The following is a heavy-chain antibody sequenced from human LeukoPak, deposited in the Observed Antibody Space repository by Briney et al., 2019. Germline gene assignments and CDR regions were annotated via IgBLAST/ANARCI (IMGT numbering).Heavy chain of an antibody. D-gene: IGHD1-7*01. CDR2: ISGSGGGT. CDR1: EFSISSYW. J-gene: IGHJ4*02. CDR3: AKDGKTRNWNYFQAKPVY. V-gene: IGHV3-23*01. Sequence: GGSLRLSCAASEFSISSYWMSWVRQAPGKGLEWVSGISGSGGGTYYADSVKGRFSISRDISKNTLYLQMNSLRAEDTAIYYCAKDGKTRNWNYFQAKPVYWGQGTLVTVSS.